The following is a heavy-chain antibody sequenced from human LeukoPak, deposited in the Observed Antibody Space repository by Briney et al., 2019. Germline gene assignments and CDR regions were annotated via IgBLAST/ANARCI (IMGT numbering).Heavy chain of an antibody. J-gene: IGHJ3*02. CDR3: ARRLVREDAFDI. D-gene: IGHD3-10*01. CDR2: IYHSGST. Sequence: PSETLSLTCAVSGYTISSGYYWGWIRQPPGKGLEWIGSIYHSGSTYYNPSLKSRVTISVDTSKNQFSLKLSSVTAADTAVYYCARRLVREDAFDIWGQGTMVTVSS. V-gene: IGHV4-38-2*01. CDR1: GYTISSGYY.